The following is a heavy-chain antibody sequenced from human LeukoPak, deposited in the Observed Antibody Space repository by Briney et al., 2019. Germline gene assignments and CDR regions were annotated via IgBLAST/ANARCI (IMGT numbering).Heavy chain of an antibody. J-gene: IGHJ4*02. CDR3: AKLAKYFYGSETYYFFEH. V-gene: IGHV3-7*01. CDR1: GFRFNTYW. D-gene: IGHD3-10*01. CDR2: INQDGTEK. Sequence: GGSLRLSCAASGFRFNTYWMSWVRQAPGKGLEWVANINQDGTEKYCVDSVNGRFTISRDNAKNSLYLQMNSLRVEDTAVYYCAKLAKYFYGSETYYFFEHWGQGTPVTASS.